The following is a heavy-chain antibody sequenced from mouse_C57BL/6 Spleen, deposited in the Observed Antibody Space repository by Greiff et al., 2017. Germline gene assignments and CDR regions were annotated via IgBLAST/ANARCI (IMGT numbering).Heavy chain of an antibody. CDR1: GYAFSSYW. CDR3: ATRRYYDYYVYDIEY. D-gene: IGHD2-4*01. J-gene: IGHJ4*01. CDR2: IYPGGGDT. V-gene: IGHV1-80*01. Sequence: VQLQQSGAELVKPGASVKISCKASGYAFSSYWMNWVKQRPGKGLEWIGQIYPGGGDTNYNGKFKGKATLTGDKSSSTAYMQLSSLTSEDSAVYFGATRRYYDYYVYDIEYRGQGTSVTV.